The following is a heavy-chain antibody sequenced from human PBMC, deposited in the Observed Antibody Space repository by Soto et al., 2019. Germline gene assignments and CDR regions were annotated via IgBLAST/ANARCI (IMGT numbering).Heavy chain of an antibody. Sequence: EVQLVESGGGLVQPGGSLRLSCAASGFTFSSYSMNWVRQAPGKGLEWVSYISSSSTIYYADSVKGRFTISRDNAKNSLYLQMNSLRDEDTAVYYCARVWRQAYYYYGMDVWGQGTTVTVSS. CDR1: GFTFSSYS. D-gene: IGHD3-16*01. V-gene: IGHV3-48*02. CDR3: ARVWRQAYYYYGMDV. J-gene: IGHJ6*02. CDR2: ISSSSTI.